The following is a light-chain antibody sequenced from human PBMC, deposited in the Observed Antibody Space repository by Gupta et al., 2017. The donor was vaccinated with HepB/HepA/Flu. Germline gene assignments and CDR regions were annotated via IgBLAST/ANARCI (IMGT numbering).Light chain of an antibody. Sequence: DIVMTQSPDSLAVPPFARATINCKSSQSVLYSSNNKNYLAWYQQKPGQPPKLLIYWASTRDSGVPDRFSGSGSGTDFTLTISSLQAEDVAVYYCQQYDSIAPSFGGGTKVEIK. V-gene: IGKV4-1*01. CDR3: QQYDSIAPS. J-gene: IGKJ4*01. CDR1: QSVLYSSNNKNY. CDR2: WAS.